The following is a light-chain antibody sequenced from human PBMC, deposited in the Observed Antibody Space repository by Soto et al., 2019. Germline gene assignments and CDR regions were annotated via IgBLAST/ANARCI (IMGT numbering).Light chain of an antibody. CDR2: DAS. V-gene: IGKV3-11*01. CDR3: QQRSNWPPIT. CDR1: QSVRTS. J-gene: IGKJ5*01. Sequence: EIVLTQSPATLSLSPGERATFSCRASQSVRTSLAWYQHKPGQAPRLLIYDASNRATGIPARFSGSGSGTDFTLTISSRESEDFAVYYCQQRSNWPPITFGQGTRLEIK.